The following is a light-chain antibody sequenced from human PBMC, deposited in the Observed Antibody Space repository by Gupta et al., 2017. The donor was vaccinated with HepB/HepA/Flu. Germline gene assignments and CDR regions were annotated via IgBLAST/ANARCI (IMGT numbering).Light chain of an antibody. J-gene: IGLJ3*02. CDR3: QVWDSSRRV. Sequence: SYVLTQPPSVSVAPGKTARITCGGNNIGSKSVHWYQQKPGQAPVLVVYDDVDRPSGIPERFSGSNSGNTDTLTISRVEAGDEADYYCQVWDSSRRVFGGGTKLTGL. CDR2: DDV. V-gene: IGLV3-21*03. CDR1: NIGSKS.